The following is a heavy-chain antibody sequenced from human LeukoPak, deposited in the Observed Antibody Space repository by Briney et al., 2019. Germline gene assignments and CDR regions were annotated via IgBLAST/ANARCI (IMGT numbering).Heavy chain of an antibody. CDR2: IYPGDSDT. D-gene: IGHD3-22*01. CDR3: ASAPASYYDTSGYYQGLDH. Sequence: GESLKISCKGSGYSFTSYWIGWVRQMPGKGLEWMGIIYPGDSDTRYSPSFQGQVTISADKSISTAYLHWSSLKASDTAMYYCASAPASYYDTSGYYQGLDHWGQGTLVTVSS. CDR1: GYSFTSYW. J-gene: IGHJ4*02. V-gene: IGHV5-51*01.